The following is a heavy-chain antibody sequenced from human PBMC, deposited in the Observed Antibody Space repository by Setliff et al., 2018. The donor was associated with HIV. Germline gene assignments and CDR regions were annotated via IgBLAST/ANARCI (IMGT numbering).Heavy chain of an antibody. CDR2: IYYSGST. CDR3: ARGPVGGDILTGYDYWYFDL. D-gene: IGHD3-9*01. Sequence: TSETLSLTCTVSGGSISSGAYYWSWIRQHPVKGLEWIGYIYYSGSTYYNPSLQSRVTISTDTSKNELSLKLRSVTAAGTAVYYCARGPVGGDILTGYDYWYFDLWGRGTLVTVS. CDR1: GGSISSGAYY. V-gene: IGHV4-31*03. J-gene: IGHJ2*01.